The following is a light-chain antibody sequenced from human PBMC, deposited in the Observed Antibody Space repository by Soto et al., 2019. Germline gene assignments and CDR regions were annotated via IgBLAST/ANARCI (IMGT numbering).Light chain of an antibody. CDR2: SGS. CDR3: KQYGASPWT. J-gene: IGKJ1*01. CDR1: QTFGNSY. V-gene: IGKV3-20*01. Sequence: EIVLTQSPGTLSLSPGERATLSCRASQTFGNSYLAWYQQTPGQAPRLLIFSGSTRAAGIPDRFSGSGSGTDFTRDITSLTPEDSAVYFCKQYGASPWTFGQGTKVEIK.